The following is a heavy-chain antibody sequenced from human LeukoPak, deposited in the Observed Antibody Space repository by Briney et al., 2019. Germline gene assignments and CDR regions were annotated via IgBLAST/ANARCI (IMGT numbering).Heavy chain of an antibody. CDR1: GFTFSTYR. D-gene: IGHD2-15*01. J-gene: IGHJ4*02. CDR2: IEGDGTRT. CDR3: SRATSDIPYDY. V-gene: IGHV3-74*01. Sequence: GGSLRLSCAASGFTFSTYRMHWVRQVSGEGLVWVASIEGDGTRTNYADSVMGRFTISRDNAESTLYLLMNSLRAEDTAVYYCSRATSDIPYDYWGRGTLVTVSS.